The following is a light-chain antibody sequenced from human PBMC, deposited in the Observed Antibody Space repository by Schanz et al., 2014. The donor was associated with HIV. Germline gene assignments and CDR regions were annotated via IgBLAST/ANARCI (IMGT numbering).Light chain of an antibody. Sequence: NFMLTQPHSVSESPGKTATISCTRSSGNIADSCVQWYQQRPGSAPTSVLYGESQRPSGVPDRFSGSIDRSSNSASLTISGLETEDEAVSFCPSPDPDHPGVFGGGTKLT. CDR3: PSPDPDHPGV. J-gene: IGLJ2*01. CDR1: SGNIADSC. V-gene: IGLV6-57*04. CDR2: GES.